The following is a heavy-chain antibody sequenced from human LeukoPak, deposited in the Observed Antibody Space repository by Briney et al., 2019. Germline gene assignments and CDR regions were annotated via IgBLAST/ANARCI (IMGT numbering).Heavy chain of an antibody. CDR3: ARDELGLGYCSGGSCYSMDV. CDR2: IIPIFGTA. Sequence: SVKVSCKASGGTFSSYAISWVRQAPGQGLEWMGGIIPIFGTANYAQKFQGRVTITADESTSTAYMELSSLRSEDTAVYYCARDELGLGYCSGGSCYSMDVWGKGTTVTVSS. J-gene: IGHJ6*04. CDR1: GGTFSSYA. D-gene: IGHD2-15*01. V-gene: IGHV1-69*13.